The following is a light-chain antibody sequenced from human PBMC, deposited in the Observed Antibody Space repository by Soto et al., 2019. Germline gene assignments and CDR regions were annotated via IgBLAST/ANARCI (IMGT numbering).Light chain of an antibody. CDR1: QDISND. Sequence: AIQMTQSPSSLSASVGDRVTITCRTSQDISNDLDWYQQKPGKAPKLLIYAASRLQGGVPSRFSGSGSGTDFTLTISSLQPEDFATYYCLQDYNYPRTFGQGTKVDIK. J-gene: IGKJ1*01. CDR3: LQDYNYPRT. CDR2: AAS. V-gene: IGKV1-6*01.